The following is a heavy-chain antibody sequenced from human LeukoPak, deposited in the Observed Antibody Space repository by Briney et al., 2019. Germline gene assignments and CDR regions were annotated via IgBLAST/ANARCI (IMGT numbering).Heavy chain of an antibody. CDR3: ARGHYYSSSLPFSMEFDP. CDR1: GFTFSSYG. J-gene: IGHJ5*02. Sequence: GGSLRLSCAASGFTFSSYGMHWVRQAPDKGLEWVAVIWYDGSNKYYADSVKGRFTISRDNSKNTLYLQMNSLRAEDTAVYYCARGHYYSSSLPFSMEFDPWGQGTLVTVSS. V-gene: IGHV3-33*01. CDR2: IWYDGSNK. D-gene: IGHD6-6*01.